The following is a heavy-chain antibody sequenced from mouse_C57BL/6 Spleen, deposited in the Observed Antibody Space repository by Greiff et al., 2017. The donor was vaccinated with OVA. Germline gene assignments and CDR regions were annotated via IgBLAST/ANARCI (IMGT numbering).Heavy chain of an antibody. V-gene: IGHV5-9-1*02. J-gene: IGHJ1*03. CDR3: TRYSNYVSYWYFDV. CDR1: GFTFSSYA. Sequence: EVKLVESGEGLVKPGGSLKLSCAASGFTFSSYAMSWVRQTPEKRLEWVAYISSGGDYIYYADTVKGRFTISRDNARNTLYLQMSSLKSEDTAMYYCTRYSNYVSYWYFDVWGTGTTVTVSS. D-gene: IGHD2-5*01. CDR2: ISSGGDYI.